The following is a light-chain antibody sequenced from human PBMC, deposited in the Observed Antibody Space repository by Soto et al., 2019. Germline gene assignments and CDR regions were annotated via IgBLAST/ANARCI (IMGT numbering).Light chain of an antibody. J-gene: IGLJ1*01. V-gene: IGLV2-14*02. Sequence: QSVLTQPASVSGSPGQSITISCTGVSSDVDSYKFVSWYQQHPGKAPKLTIYEGNKRPSGVSNRFSGSKSGNTASLTISALQAEDEADYYCSSSAGNNNLVFGTGTKVTVL. CDR1: SSDVDSYKF. CDR3: SSSAGNNNLV. CDR2: EGN.